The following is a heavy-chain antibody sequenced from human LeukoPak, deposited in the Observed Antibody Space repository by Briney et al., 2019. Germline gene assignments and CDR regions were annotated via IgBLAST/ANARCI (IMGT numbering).Heavy chain of an antibody. Sequence: TGGSLRLSCAASGFTFSSYSVNWVRQAPGKGLEWISYIHGRGNAIYYADSVKGRFTISRDNAKNSPYLQMNSLRDEDTAVYYCARDCGGGSCYSHWYFDLWGRGTLVTVSS. V-gene: IGHV3-48*02. D-gene: IGHD2-15*01. CDR1: GFTFSSYS. CDR3: ARDCGGGSCYSHWYFDL. CDR2: IHGRGNAI. J-gene: IGHJ2*01.